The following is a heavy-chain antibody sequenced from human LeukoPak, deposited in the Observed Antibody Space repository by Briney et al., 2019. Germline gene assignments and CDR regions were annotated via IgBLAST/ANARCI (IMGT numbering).Heavy chain of an antibody. V-gene: IGHV3-48*04. J-gene: IGHJ4*02. CDR2: ISSSGSTI. D-gene: IGHD6-19*01. Sequence: PGGSLRLSCAASGFSFNDYSMNWVRQAPGKGLEWVSYISSSGSTIYYADSVKGRFTISRDNAKNSLYLQMNSLRAEDTAVYYCARGIAVAGTDFDYWGQGTLVTVSS. CDR1: GFSFNDYS. CDR3: ARGIAVAGTDFDY.